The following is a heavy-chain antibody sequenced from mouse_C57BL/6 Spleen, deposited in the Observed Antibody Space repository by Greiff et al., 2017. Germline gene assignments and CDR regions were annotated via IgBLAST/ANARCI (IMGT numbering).Heavy chain of an antibody. CDR1: GYTFTSYW. Sequence: QVQLKQPGAELVKPGASVKLSCKASGYTFTSYWMQWVKQRPGQGLEWIGEIDPSDSYTNYNQKFKGKATLTVDTSSSTAYMQLSSLTSEDSAVYYCARRVLGGDYWGQGTTLTVSS. V-gene: IGHV1-50*01. CDR3: ARRVLGGDY. J-gene: IGHJ2*01. D-gene: IGHD3-1*01. CDR2: IDPSDSYT.